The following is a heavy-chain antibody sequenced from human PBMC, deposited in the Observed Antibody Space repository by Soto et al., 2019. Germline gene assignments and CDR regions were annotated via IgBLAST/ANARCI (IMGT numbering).Heavy chain of an antibody. V-gene: IGHV2-5*02. J-gene: IGHJ4*02. D-gene: IGHD4-17*01. CDR3: TRRNSGDYPTDY. CDR2: ICWDDDK. Sequence: QITLKESGPTLLKPTQTLTLTCTFSGFSLSTRGVGVGWIRQPPGKAMELLAVICWDDDKRDSPSLQSRLTITQDTSINQVVLTMTNMHPVDTATYYCTRRNSGDYPTDYCGQRTMVTVSS. CDR1: GFSLSTRGVG.